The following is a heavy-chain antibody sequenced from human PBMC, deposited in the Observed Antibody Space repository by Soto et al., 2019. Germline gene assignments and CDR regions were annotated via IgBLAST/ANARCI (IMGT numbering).Heavy chain of an antibody. D-gene: IGHD4-17*01. V-gene: IGHV3-11*06. CDR3: ARGLTVASYFDY. J-gene: IGHJ4*02. Sequence: VQLLESGGDLVQPGGSLRLSCVASEFTFSDYYMSWIRQAPGKGLEWVSYISSSSSYTNYTDSVKGRFTISRDNARNSLYLQMNSLRAEDTAVYYCARGLTVASYFDYWGQGTLVTVSS. CDR1: EFTFSDYY. CDR2: ISSSSSYT.